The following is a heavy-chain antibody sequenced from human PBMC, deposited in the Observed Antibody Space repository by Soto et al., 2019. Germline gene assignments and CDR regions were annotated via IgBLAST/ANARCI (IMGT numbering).Heavy chain of an antibody. V-gene: IGHV3-23*01. D-gene: IGHD1-20*01. CDR3: AKLPGFSYNYRRNFEY. CDR1: GCTLSSYA. CDR2: ISGSGAYT. J-gene: IGHJ4*02. Sequence: GGYLRLSCVASGCTLSSYAMSWVRQARGKGLEWVSTISGSGAYTKYEDSVKGRFTISRDNSKNTLFLQMDSLRGDDSAVYFCAKLPGFSYNYRRNFEYWGQGSVVTVSS.